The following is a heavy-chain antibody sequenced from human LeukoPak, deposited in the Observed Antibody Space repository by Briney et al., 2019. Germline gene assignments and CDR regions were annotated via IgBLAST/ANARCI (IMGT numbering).Heavy chain of an antibody. J-gene: IGHJ4*02. V-gene: IGHV4-59*01. D-gene: IGHD6-19*01. CDR2: IYYSGST. CDR1: GGSISSYY. CDR3: ARGSGSSGWYYFDY. Sequence: SETLSLTCTVSGGSISSYYWSWTRQPPGKGLEWIGYIYYSGSTNYNPSLKSRVTISVDTSKNQFSLKLSSVTAADTAVYYCARGSGSSGWYYFDYWGQGTLVTVSS.